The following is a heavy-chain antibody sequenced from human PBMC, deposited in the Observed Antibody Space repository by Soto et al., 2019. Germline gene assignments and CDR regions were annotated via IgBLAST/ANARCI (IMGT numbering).Heavy chain of an antibody. J-gene: IGHJ6*02. CDR2: IIPISDTT. V-gene: IGHV1-69*01. CDR1: GGTFSSYA. Sequence: QVQLVQSGAEVKKPGSSVKVSCKASGGTFSSYAISWVRQAPGQGLEWMGGIIPISDTTNYAQKFQGRVTITADESTSTAYMELSSLISEDTAGYYCARSQGSSTSLEIYYYYYYGMDVWGQGTTVTVSS. D-gene: IGHD2-2*01. CDR3: ARSQGSSTSLEIYYYYYYGMDV.